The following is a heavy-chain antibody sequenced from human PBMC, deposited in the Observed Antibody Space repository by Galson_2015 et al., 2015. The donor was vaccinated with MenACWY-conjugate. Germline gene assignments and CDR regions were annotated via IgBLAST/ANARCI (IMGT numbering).Heavy chain of an antibody. D-gene: IGHD3-22*01. CDR2: ISGSGGST. J-gene: IGHJ4*02. CDR1: GFTFSSYA. V-gene: IGHV3-23*01. Sequence: SLRLSCAASGFTFSSYAMSWVRQAPGKGLEWVSAISGSGGSTYYADSVKGRFTISRDNSKNTLYLQMNSLRAEDAAVYYCAKSLMGGYYYGVDYWGQGTLVTVSS. CDR3: AKSLMGGYYYGVDY.